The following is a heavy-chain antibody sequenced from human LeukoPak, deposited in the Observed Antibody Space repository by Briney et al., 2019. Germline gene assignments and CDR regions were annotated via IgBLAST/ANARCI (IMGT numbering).Heavy chain of an antibody. D-gene: IGHD6-6*01. CDR3: ASWSIAARKGAFDI. CDR2: IYHSGST. V-gene: IGHV4-59*01. CDR1: GGSISSYY. Sequence: SETLSLTCTVSGGSISSYYWSWIRQPPGKGLEWIGYIYHSGSTYYNPSLKSRVTISVDRSKNQFSLKLSSVTAADTAVYYCASWSIAARKGAFDIWGQGTMVTVSS. J-gene: IGHJ3*02.